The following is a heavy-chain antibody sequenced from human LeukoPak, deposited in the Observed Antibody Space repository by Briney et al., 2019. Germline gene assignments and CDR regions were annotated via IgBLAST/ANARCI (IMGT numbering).Heavy chain of an antibody. CDR1: GFTFSSYA. CDR2: ISGSGGST. J-gene: IGHJ3*02. D-gene: IGHD1-1*01. CDR3: ARKMKTGDRVGTFDI. Sequence: GGSLRLSCAASGFTFSSYAMSWVRQAPGKGLEWGSAISGSGGSTYYADSVKGRFTISRDNSTNTLYLQMNSLRADDTAVYYCARKMKTGDRVGTFDIWGQGTMVTVSS. V-gene: IGHV3-23*01.